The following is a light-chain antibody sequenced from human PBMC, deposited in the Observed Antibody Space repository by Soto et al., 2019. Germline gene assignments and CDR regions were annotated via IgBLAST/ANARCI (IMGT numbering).Light chain of an antibody. CDR1: SGPVSTSHY. J-gene: IGLJ3*02. CDR3: AVNGGSGLRV. CDR2: NTD. V-gene: IGLV8-61*01. Sequence: QAVVTQEPSFSVSPGGTVTLTCGLSSGPVSTSHYPTWFQQIPGQPPRALIYNTDRRSSGVPDRFSGSIRGKKAALTITGAQADEESDYYCAVNGGSGLRVFGGGTQLTVL.